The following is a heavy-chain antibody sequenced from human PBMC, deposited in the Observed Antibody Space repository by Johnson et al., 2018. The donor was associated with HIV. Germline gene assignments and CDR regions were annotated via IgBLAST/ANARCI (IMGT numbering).Heavy chain of an antibody. Sequence: QVQLVESGGGVVQPGRSLRLSCAASGFTFSSYGIHWVRQAPGKGLEWEAFIWCDGSNKSYAGSVKGRFTISRDNSNNTLYLQMNSLKTEDTAVYYCTTKPYSSSWYGAFDIWGQGTMVTVSS. CDR2: IWCDGSNK. D-gene: IGHD6-13*01. CDR3: TTKPYSSSWYGAFDI. V-gene: IGHV3-33*01. CDR1: GFTFSSYG. J-gene: IGHJ3*02.